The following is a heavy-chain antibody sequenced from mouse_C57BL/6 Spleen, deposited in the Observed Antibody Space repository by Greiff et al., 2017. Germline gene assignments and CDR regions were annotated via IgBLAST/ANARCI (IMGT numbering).Heavy chain of an antibody. J-gene: IGHJ2*01. Sequence: VQLQQSGPELVKPGASVKISCKASGYTFTDYYMNWVKQSHGKSLEWIGDINPNNGGTSYNQKFKGKATLTVDKSSSTAYMELRSLTSEDSAVYYCARDGTVVATDFDYWGQGTTLTVSS. CDR1: GYTFTDYY. D-gene: IGHD1-1*01. V-gene: IGHV1-26*01. CDR2: INPNNGGT. CDR3: ARDGTVVATDFDY.